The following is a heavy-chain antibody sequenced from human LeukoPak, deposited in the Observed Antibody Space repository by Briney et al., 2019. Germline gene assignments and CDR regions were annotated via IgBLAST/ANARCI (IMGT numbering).Heavy chain of an antibody. J-gene: IGHJ6*04. CDR3: ARDLFFVGERYFDWSGNYYAMDV. CDR2: ISSSGSTI. V-gene: IGHV3-48*03. Sequence: PGGSLRLSCAASGFTFSSYEMNWVRQAQGKGLEWVSYISSSGSTIYYADSVKGRFTISRDNAKNSLYLQMNSLRAEDTAVYYCARDLFFVGERYFDWSGNYYAMDVWGKGTTVTVSS. CDR1: GFTFSSYE. D-gene: IGHD3-9*01.